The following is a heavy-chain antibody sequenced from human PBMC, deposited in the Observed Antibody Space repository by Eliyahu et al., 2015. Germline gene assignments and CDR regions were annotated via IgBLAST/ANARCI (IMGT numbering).Heavy chain of an antibody. Sequence: VQPGRSLRLSCTASGFSFSAYGMHWVRQAPGKGLEWVAIISYDGSYNYYADSVKGRFTISRDNSKKILYLQXNSLXTEDXAVYYCAKVRGGGWGGYDYWGLGTRVTVSS. D-gene: IGHD2-15*01. V-gene: IGHV3-30*18. CDR2: ISYDGSYN. J-gene: IGHJ4*02. CDR3: AKVRGGGWGGYDY. CDR1: GFSFSAYG.